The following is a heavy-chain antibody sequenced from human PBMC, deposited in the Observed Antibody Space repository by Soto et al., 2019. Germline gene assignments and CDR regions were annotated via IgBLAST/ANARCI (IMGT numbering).Heavy chain of an antibody. CDR1: GYTFTGYY. V-gene: IGHV1-3*01. J-gene: IGHJ4*02. CDR2: INAGNGNT. Sequence: EASVKVSCKASGYTFTGYYMHWVRQAPGQGLDWMGWINAGNGNTKYSQKFQGRVTITRDTSASTAYMELSSLRSEDTAVYYCASGAGIDGGFNWGQGTLVTVSS. CDR3: ASGAGIDGGFN. D-gene: IGHD3-10*01.